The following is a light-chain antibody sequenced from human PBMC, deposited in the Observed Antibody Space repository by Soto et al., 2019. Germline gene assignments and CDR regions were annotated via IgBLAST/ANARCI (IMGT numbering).Light chain of an antibody. CDR1: QNIYTW. J-gene: IGKJ1*01. Sequence: DIQMTHSPATLSASVGDRVTITCRASQNIYTWLAWYQQKPGKAPKLLIYEAPSLETGVPSRFSGSGSGTEFTLTINSLQADDFATYYCQQYYSFPWKFGQGTKVDIK. V-gene: IGKV1-5*03. CDR3: QQYYSFPWK. CDR2: EAP.